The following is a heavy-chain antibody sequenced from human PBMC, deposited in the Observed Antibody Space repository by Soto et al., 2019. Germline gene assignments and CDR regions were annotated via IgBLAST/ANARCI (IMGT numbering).Heavy chain of an antibody. V-gene: IGHV4-59*08. CDR1: GGSISSYY. CDR2: IYYSGST. CDR3: ATQLAAAGTPFDY. Sequence: PSETLSLTCTVSGGSISSYYWSWIRQPPGKGLEWIGYIYYSGSTNYNPSLKSRVTISVDTSKNQFSLKLSSVTAADTAVYYCATQLAAAGTPFDYWGQGTLVTVSS. D-gene: IGHD6-13*01. J-gene: IGHJ4*02.